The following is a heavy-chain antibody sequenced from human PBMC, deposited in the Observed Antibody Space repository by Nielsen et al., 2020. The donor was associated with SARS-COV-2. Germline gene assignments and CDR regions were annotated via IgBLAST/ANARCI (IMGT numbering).Heavy chain of an antibody. V-gene: IGHV3-33*01. CDR1: GFTFSAFG. CDR2: IWHDGSNK. Sequence: GESLKISCAASGFTFSAFGMHWVRQAPGKGLEWVAVIWHDGSNKYYIDSVKGRFTISRDNSDNMLFLQMNSLRAEDTATYYCARESKDTFDIWGQGTEVSVSS. J-gene: IGHJ3*02. CDR3: ARESKDTFDI.